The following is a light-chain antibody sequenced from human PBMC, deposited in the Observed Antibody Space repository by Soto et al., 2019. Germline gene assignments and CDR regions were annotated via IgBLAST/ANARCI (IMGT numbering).Light chain of an antibody. CDR1: SSDVGSYNL. V-gene: IGLV2-23*01. Sequence: QSALTQPASVAGSPGQSITISCTGTSSDVGSYNLVSWYQQHPGKAPKLMIFEGSKRATGVSNRFSGSKSGNTASLTTSGLHAEDDADYYCCYYAAGDSAVFGGGTQVTVL. J-gene: IGLJ7*01. CDR3: CYYAAGDSAV. CDR2: EGS.